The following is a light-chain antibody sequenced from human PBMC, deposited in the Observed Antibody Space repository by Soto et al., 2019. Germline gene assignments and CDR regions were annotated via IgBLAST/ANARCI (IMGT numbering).Light chain of an antibody. CDR1: RSISNW. V-gene: IGKV1-5*01. J-gene: IGKJ4*01. CDR3: QQYGSFSPIT. Sequence: DIQMTQSPSTLSASVGDRVTITCRASRSISNWLAWYQQRPGIAPKLLIFDASIVQSGVPSRFSGSGSGTEFTLSISRLQTDDFATYYCQQYGSFSPITFGGGTKV. CDR2: DAS.